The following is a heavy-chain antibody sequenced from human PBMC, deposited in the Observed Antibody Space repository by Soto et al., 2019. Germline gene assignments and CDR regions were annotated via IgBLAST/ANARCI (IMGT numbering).Heavy chain of an antibody. CDR1: GFSFTGYY. V-gene: IGHV1-2*02. J-gene: IGHJ5*02. D-gene: IGHD6-6*01. Sequence: ASVKVSCKASGFSFTGYYIHWLRQAPGQGLEWMGWINAHSGGTEYAQRFQGRVTLTRDTSIATAYLTLTSLTSDDTALYYCAKDLTRQLAYWLDPWGQGTQVTVSS. CDR2: INAHSGGT. CDR3: AKDLTRQLAYWLDP.